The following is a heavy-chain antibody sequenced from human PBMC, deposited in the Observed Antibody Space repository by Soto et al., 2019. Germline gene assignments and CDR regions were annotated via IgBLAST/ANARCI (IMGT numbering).Heavy chain of an antibody. V-gene: IGHV1-46*01. CDR1: GYIFISYY. Sequence: QVQLVQSGAEGKKPGASVKVSCKASGYIFISYYIHWVRQAPGQGLEWMGIINANGGSTNYAQKFQGRLTTTRDTSTSTVYMEMSSLTSDDTAVYYCARDSHGVVLFDFWGQGTLVTVSS. CDR2: INANGGST. CDR3: ARDSHGVVLFDF. J-gene: IGHJ4*02. D-gene: IGHD2-15*01.